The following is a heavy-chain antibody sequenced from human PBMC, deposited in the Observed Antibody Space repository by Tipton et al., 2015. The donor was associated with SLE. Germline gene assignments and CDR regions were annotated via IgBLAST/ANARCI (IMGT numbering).Heavy chain of an antibody. J-gene: IGHJ4*02. CDR3: ARGGSYYDSSGLFDY. V-gene: IGHV4-61*02. CDR2: IYTSGST. Sequence: TLSLTCTVSGGSISSGSYYWSWIRQPAGKGLEWIGRIYTSGSTNYNPSLKSRITISVDTSKNQFSLKLSSVTAADTAVYYCARGGSYYDSSGLFDYWGQGTLVTVSS. CDR1: GGSISSGSYY. D-gene: IGHD3-22*01.